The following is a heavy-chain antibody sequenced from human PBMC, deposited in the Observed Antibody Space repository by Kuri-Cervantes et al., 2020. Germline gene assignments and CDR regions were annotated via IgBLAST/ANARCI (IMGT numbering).Heavy chain of an antibody. Sequence: LSLTCAASGFTFSSYGMHWVRQAPGKGLEWVAVIWYDGSNKYYADSVKGRFTISRDNSKNTLYLQMNSLRAEDTAVYYCARVGVIVDFDYWGQGTLVTVSS. D-gene: IGHD2-21*01. V-gene: IGHV3-33*01. CDR3: ARVGVIVDFDY. J-gene: IGHJ4*02. CDR2: IWYDGSNK. CDR1: GFTFSSYG.